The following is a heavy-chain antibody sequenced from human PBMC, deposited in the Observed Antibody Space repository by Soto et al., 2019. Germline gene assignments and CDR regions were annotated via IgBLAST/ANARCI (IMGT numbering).Heavy chain of an antibody. CDR2: IGDSGGTT. V-gene: IGHV3-23*01. Sequence: GGSLRLSCAASGFTFNNYAMNWVRQAPGKGLEWVSTIGDSGGTTYYADSVKGRFTISRDNPKNTLYLQMNSLRAEDTAVYYCAKGGSSGYVWVFDYWGQGTLVTVSS. CDR1: GFTFNNYA. D-gene: IGHD3-22*01. J-gene: IGHJ4*02. CDR3: AKGGSSGYVWVFDY.